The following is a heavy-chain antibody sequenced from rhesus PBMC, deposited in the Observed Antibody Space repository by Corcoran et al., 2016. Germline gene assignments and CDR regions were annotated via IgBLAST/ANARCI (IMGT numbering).Heavy chain of an antibody. CDR3: AKVPAGYHGLDS. CDR1: GFTFSSSA. Sequence: EVQLVETGGGLVQPGGSLRLSCAAYGFTFSSSAMQWVRQAPGKGLEWLSTSNSGGDSTYYADSVKSRFTISRDNSKNTLSLQMNSLRTEDTAVYYCAKVPAGYHGLDSWGLGVVVTVSS. V-gene: IGHV3-103*01. CDR2: SNSGGDST. J-gene: IGHJ6*01.